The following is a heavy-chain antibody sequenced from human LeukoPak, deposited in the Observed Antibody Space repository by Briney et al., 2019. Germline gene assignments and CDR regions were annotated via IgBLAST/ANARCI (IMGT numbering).Heavy chain of an antibody. CDR1: GGSISSSSYY. CDR2: IYYSGST. Sequence: PSETLSLTCTVSGGSISSSSYYWGWIRQPPGKGLEWIGSIYYSGSTYYNPSLKSRVTISVDTSKNQFSLRLSSVTAADTAVYYCARDEGSAYPSDYWGQGTLVTVSS. CDR3: ARDEGSAYPSDY. V-gene: IGHV4-39*07. J-gene: IGHJ4*02. D-gene: IGHD3-22*01.